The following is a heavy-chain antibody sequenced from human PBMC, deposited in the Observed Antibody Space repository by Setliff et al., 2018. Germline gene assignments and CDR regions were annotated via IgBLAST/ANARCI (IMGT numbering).Heavy chain of an antibody. J-gene: IGHJ4*02. CDR3: ARYDSSGYSENYYFDY. CDR1: GGSISTTDYY. V-gene: IGHV4-39*07. D-gene: IGHD3-22*01. Sequence: KPSETLSLTCTVSGGSISTTDYYWGWIRQPPGKGLEWIGCVYYSGNTYYSPSLKSRVTMFVDTSKNQFSLMLYSVTAADTAIYYCARYDSSGYSENYYFDYWGQGTLGTVPQ. CDR2: VYYSGNT.